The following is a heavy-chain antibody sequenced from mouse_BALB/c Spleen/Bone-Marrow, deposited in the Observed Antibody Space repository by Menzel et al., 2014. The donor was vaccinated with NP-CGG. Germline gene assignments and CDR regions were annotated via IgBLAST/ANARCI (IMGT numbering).Heavy chain of an antibody. Sequence: VQLQQSGGEVVKPGTSVKLSCKTSGFTFSNSYISWLKLKPGQSLEWIAWIIGGTGGTTYNQKFTGKAQLTVDTSSNTAYIQLSSLTTEDSAIYYCARPVYGSSFAWFAYWGQGTLVTVSA. CDR1: GFTFSNSY. V-gene: IGHV1-77*01. CDR2: IIGGTGGT. D-gene: IGHD1-1*01. J-gene: IGHJ3*01. CDR3: ARPVYGSSFAWFAY.